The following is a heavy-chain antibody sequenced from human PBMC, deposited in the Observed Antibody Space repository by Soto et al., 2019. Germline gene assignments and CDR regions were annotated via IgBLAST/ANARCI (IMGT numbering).Heavy chain of an antibody. D-gene: IGHD3-10*01. Sequence: GGSLRLSCAASGFTFGISSMNWVRQAPGKGLEWVSFISSQNGHIYYADSVKGRFTISRDNAKNSLYLQMDNLRADDTGIYFCARGMTLVRGLSLSSLYLDYWGQGAQVTVSS. CDR1: GFTFGISS. V-gene: IGHV3-21*01. J-gene: IGHJ4*02. CDR3: ARGMTLVRGLSLSSLYLDY. CDR2: ISSQNGHI.